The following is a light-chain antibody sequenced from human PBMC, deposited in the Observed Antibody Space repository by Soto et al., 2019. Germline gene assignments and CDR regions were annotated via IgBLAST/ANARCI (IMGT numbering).Light chain of an antibody. CDR2: GAS. J-gene: IGKJ1*01. CDR1: QSVSSNY. Sequence: EIVLTQSPGTLSLSPGERATLSCRASQSVSSNYLAWYQQKPGQAPRLLIYGASSRATGVPDRFSGSGSGTDFTLTISRLEPEDFAVYYCQRYGGSPGTFGQGTKVDIK. V-gene: IGKV3-20*01. CDR3: QRYGGSPGT.